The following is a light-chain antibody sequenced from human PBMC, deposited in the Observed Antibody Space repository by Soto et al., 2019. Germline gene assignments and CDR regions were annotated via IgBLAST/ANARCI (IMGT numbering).Light chain of an antibody. CDR3: QQRSNWPLT. CDR1: QSVSSY. CDR2: DAS. Sequence: EIVLTQSPATLSLSPGERATLSCRASQSVSSYLAWHQQRPGQAPRLLMYDASNRATGIPARFSGSGSGTDFTLTISSLEPEDFALYYCQQRSNWPLTFGGGTKVDIK. J-gene: IGKJ4*01. V-gene: IGKV3-11*01.